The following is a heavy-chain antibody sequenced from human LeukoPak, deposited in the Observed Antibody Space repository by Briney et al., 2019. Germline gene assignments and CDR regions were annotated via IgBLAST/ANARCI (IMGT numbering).Heavy chain of an antibody. CDR3: ARGADSSGWTYFDY. CDR1: GFTFSSYA. CDR2: VSSSGSTI. Sequence: GGSLRLSCAASGFTFSSYAMNWVRQAPGKGLEWVSYVSSSGSTIYYADSVKGRSTISRDNAKNSLYLQMNSLRAEDTAVYYCARGADSSGWTYFDYWGQGTLVTVSS. V-gene: IGHV3-48*03. J-gene: IGHJ4*02. D-gene: IGHD6-19*01.